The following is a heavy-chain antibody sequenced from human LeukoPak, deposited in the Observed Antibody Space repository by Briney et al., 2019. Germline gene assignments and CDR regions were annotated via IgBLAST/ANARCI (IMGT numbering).Heavy chain of an antibody. D-gene: IGHD2-8*01. CDR1: GSTFSTYN. V-gene: IGHV3-21*01. CDR3: ARDTTEGVLSLDV. Sequence: GGSLRLSCAASGSTFSTYNMNWVRQAPGKGLEWVSSISTSNSDIYYADSMKGRFTISRDNAKNSVYLQMNSLRAEDTAVYYCARDTTEGVLSLDVWGQGTTVTVSS. CDR2: ISTSNSDI. J-gene: IGHJ6*02.